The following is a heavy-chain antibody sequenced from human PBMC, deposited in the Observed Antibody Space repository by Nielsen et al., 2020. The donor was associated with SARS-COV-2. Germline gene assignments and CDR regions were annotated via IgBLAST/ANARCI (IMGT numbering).Heavy chain of an antibody. D-gene: IGHD6-25*01. Sequence: GSLRLSCAVSGDSITSPNFWSWVRQPPGKGLEWIGEIYHSGSTNYNPSLKSRITISVDKSKNQFSLNLSSVTAADTAIYYCARVPWGSGAEWTSDYWGQGTLVTVSS. CDR2: IYHSGST. J-gene: IGHJ4*02. CDR1: GDSITSPNF. CDR3: ARVPWGSGAEWTSDY. V-gene: IGHV4-4*02.